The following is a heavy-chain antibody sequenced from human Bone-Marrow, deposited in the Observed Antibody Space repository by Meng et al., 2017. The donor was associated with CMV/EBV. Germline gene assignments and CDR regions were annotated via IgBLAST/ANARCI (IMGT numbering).Heavy chain of an antibody. J-gene: IGHJ4*02. D-gene: IGHD5-18*01. CDR1: RFTFSSYA. CDR2: LSYDGSNK. Sequence: SLRLSCAASRFTFSSYAMHWDRQAPGKGLEWVAVLSYDGSNKYYADSVKGRFTISRDNSKNTLYLQMNSLRAEDTAVYYCATERQLWGQGTLVTVSS. V-gene: IGHV3-30-3*01. CDR3: ATERQL.